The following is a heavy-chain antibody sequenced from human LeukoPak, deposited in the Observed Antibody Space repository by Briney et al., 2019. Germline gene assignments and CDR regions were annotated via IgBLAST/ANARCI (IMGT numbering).Heavy chain of an antibody. J-gene: IGHJ4*02. V-gene: IGHV3-30*04. CDR3: VREVAGVHDYFDY. CDR1: GFTFSSYS. Sequence: GGSLRLSCAVSGFTFSSYSMHWVRQAPGKGLEWVAVIPYDGNTKYYADSVKGRFTISRANSKNTLYLNMNSLRGEDTAVYYCVREVAGVHDYFDYWGQGILVTVSS. D-gene: IGHD6-19*01. CDR2: IPYDGNTK.